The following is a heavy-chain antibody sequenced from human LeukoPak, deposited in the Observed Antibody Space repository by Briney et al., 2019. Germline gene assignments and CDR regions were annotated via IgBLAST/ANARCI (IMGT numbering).Heavy chain of an antibody. J-gene: IGHJ3*02. CDR2: IKQDGSEK. CDR1: GFTFDDYT. Sequence: GGSLRLSCAASGFTFDDYTMHWVRQAPGKGLEWVANIKQDGSEKYYVDSVKGRFTISRDNAKNSLYLQMNSLRAEDTAVYYCARSGSHKTDDAFDIWGQGTMVTVPS. CDR3: ARSGSHKTDDAFDI. V-gene: IGHV3-7*01. D-gene: IGHD1-26*01.